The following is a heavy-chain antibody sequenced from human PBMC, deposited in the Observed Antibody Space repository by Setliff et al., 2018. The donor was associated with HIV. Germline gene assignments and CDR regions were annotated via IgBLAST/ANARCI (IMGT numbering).Heavy chain of an antibody. V-gene: IGHV4-34*01. Sequence: SETLSLSCAVYGGSFSGYYWSWIRQPPGKGLEWIGEINHSGSTNYKPSLKSRVTISVDMSKNQVSLKVSSVTAADTAVYYCARGHGVYSGSYLAVYFDYWGQGTLVTVSS. CDR1: GGSFSGYY. J-gene: IGHJ4*02. D-gene: IGHD1-26*01. CDR3: ARGHGVYSGSYLAVYFDY. CDR2: INHSGST.